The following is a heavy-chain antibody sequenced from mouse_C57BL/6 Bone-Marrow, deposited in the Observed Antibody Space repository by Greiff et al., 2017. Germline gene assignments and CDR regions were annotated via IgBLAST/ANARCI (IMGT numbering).Heavy chain of an antibody. J-gene: IGHJ2*01. CDR2: ISSGSSTI. V-gene: IGHV5-17*01. Sequence: VQLVESGGGLVKPGGSLKLSCAASGFTFSDDGMHWVRQAPEKGLEWVAYISSGSSTIDYADTVKGRFTISRDNAKNTLFLQMTSLRSEDTALYYCAFPHGYWGQGTTLTVSS. CDR3: AFPHGY. CDR1: GFTFSDDG.